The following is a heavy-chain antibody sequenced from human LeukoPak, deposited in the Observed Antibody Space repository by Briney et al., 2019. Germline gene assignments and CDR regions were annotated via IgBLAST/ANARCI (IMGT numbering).Heavy chain of an antibody. CDR3: ARAPSIVDY. CDR2: ISSSSSTI. J-gene: IGHJ4*02. D-gene: IGHD3-16*02. V-gene: IGHV3-48*04. Sequence: GGSLRLSCAASGFTFSSYSMNWVRQAPGKGLEWVSYISSSSSTIYYADSVKGRFTISRDDAKNSLYLHMTSLRAEDTAVYYCARAPSIVDYWGQGTLVTVSS. CDR1: GFTFSSYS.